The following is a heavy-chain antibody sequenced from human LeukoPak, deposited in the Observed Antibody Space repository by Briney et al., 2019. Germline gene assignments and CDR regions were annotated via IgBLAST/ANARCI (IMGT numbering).Heavy chain of an antibody. CDR3: ARVKDRYSSSWYDY. J-gene: IGHJ4*02. CDR1: GYTFTSYD. CDR2: MNPNSGNT. D-gene: IGHD6-13*01. Sequence: ASVKVSCKASGYTFTSYDTNWVRQATGQGLEWMGWMNPNSGNTGYAQKFQGRVTMTRNTSISTAYMELSSLRSEDTAVYYCARVKDRYSSSWYDYWGQGTLVTVSS. V-gene: IGHV1-8*01.